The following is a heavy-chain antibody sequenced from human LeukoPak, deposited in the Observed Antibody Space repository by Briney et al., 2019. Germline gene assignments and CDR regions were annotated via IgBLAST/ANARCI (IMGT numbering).Heavy chain of an antibody. J-gene: IGHJ3*02. D-gene: IGHD3-22*01. V-gene: IGHV5-51*01. CDR2: IYPDDSDT. Sequence: KVSCTASGYTFTTYWIGWVRQMPGKGLEWMGIIYPDDSDTRYSPSFQGQVTISADKSISTAYLQWSSLKASDTAMYYCARLLYYYDSSGYYYAPKAFDIWGQGTMVTVSS. CDR1: GYTFTTYW. CDR3: ARLLYYYDSSGYYYAPKAFDI.